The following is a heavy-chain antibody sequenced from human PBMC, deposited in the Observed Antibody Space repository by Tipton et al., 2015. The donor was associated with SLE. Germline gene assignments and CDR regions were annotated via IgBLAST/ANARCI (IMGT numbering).Heavy chain of an antibody. V-gene: IGHV4-39*07. CDR2: IYYSGSA. CDR1: GGSVSSSSYY. D-gene: IGHD1-1*01. Sequence: TLSLTCTVSGGSVSSSSYYWGWIRQPPGKGLEWIGTIYYSGSAYYNPSLKSRVTISVISVDTSKNQLSLRLSSVTAADTAVYYCAREDGRTGTTFGYWGQGTLVTVSS. CDR3: AREDGRTGTTFGY. J-gene: IGHJ4*02.